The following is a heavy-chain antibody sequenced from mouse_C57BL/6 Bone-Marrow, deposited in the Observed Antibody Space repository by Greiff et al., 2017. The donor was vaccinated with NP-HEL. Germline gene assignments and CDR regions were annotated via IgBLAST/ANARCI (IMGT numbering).Heavy chain of an antibody. V-gene: IGHV1-69*01. CDR2: IDPSDSYT. Sequence: VKLQQPGAELVMPGASVKLSCKASGYTFTSYWMHWVKQRPGQGLEWIGEIDPSDSYTNYNQKFKGKSTLTVDKSSSTAYMQLSSLTSEDSAVYYCAREGTGDAMDYWGQGTSVTVSS. J-gene: IGHJ4*01. CDR1: GYTFTSYW. CDR3: AREGTGDAMDY. D-gene: IGHD3-3*01.